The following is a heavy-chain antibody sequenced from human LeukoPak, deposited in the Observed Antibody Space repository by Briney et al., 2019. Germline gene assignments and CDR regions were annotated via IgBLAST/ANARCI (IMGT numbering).Heavy chain of an antibody. D-gene: IGHD2-15*01. J-gene: IGHJ6*03. V-gene: IGHV3-30*03. CDR1: GFTFSSYG. CDR2: ISYDGSNK. CDR3: ARAGGGGSGIYMDV. Sequence: PGGSLRLSCAASGFTFSSYGMHWVRQAPGKGLEWVAVISYDGSNKYYADSVKGRFTISRDNSKNTLYLQMNSLRAEDTAVYYCARAGGGGSGIYMDVWGKGTTVTVSS.